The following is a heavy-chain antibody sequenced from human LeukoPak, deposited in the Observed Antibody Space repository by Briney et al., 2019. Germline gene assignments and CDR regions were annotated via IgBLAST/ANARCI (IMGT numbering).Heavy chain of an antibody. Sequence: GGSLRLSCAASEFTFSTYNMNWVRQAPGKGLEWVSYISSGSGTIYYADSVKGRFTISRDNAKNSLYLQMNSLRAEDTAMYYCARCLSGSYWYFDLWGRGTLVTVSS. D-gene: IGHD1-26*01. CDR3: ARCLSGSYWYFDL. V-gene: IGHV3-48*01. CDR2: ISSGSGTI. CDR1: EFTFSTYN. J-gene: IGHJ2*01.